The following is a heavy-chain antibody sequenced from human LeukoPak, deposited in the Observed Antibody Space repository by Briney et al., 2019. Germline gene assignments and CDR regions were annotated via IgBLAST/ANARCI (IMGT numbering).Heavy chain of an antibody. CDR2: ISYDGSDK. Sequence: PGRSLRLSCAASGFTFSSYGMHWVRQAPGKGLEWVAVISYDGSDKYYADSVKGRFTISRDNSKNTLYLQMNSLRAEDTAVYYCATTTVTTPAHDYWGQGILVTVSS. V-gene: IGHV3-30*03. CDR1: GFTFSSYG. CDR3: ATTTVTTPAHDY. J-gene: IGHJ4*02. D-gene: IGHD4-17*01.